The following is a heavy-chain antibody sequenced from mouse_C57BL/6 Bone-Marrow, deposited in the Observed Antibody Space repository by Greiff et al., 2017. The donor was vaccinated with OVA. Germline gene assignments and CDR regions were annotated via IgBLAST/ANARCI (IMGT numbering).Heavy chain of an antibody. D-gene: IGHD2-5*01. CDR2: IDPSDSYT. CDR1: GYTFTSYW. J-gene: IGHJ2*01. V-gene: IGHV1-69*01. Sequence: QVQLQQPGAELVMPGASVKLSCKASGYTFTSYWMHWVKQRPGQGLEWIGEIDPSDSYTNYNQKFKGKSTLTVDKSSSTAYMQLSSLTSEDSAVYYCARYSNYDYCDDWGQGTTLTVSS. CDR3: ARYSNYDYCDD.